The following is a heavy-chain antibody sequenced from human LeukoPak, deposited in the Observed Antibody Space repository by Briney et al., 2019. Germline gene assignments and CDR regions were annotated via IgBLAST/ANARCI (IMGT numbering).Heavy chain of an antibody. J-gene: IGHJ4*02. CDR3: ARAGHYYDSSGYNY. CDR2: INHSGST. CDR1: GGSFSGYY. V-gene: IGHV4-34*01. Sequence: SEALSLTCAVYGGSFSGYYWSWIRQPPGKGLEWIGEINHSGSTNYNPSLKSRVTISVDTSKNQFSLKLSSVTAADTAVYYCARAGHYYDSSGYNYWGQGTLVTVSS. D-gene: IGHD3-22*01.